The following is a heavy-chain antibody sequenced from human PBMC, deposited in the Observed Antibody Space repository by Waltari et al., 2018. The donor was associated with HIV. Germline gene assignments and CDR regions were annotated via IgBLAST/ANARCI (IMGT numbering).Heavy chain of an antibody. Sequence: QVELQQSGPGLVKSSQTLSLSCAISGDSVSSNSAAWTWIRLSTSRCIEWLGRSYHRSQCQTEYAVSLKGLITIQADPSRNRVTLQLSSLTPEDTAFYYCARDSFGPDFWGQGSLVRVSS. CDR3: ARDSFGPDF. CDR1: GDSVSSNSAA. CDR2: SYHRSQCQT. D-gene: IGHD3-3*01. J-gene: IGHJ4*02. V-gene: IGHV6-1*02.